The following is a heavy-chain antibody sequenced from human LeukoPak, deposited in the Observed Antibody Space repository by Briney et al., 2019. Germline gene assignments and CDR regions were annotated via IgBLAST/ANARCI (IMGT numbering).Heavy chain of an antibody. CDR1: GGSISSYY. Sequence: SETLSLTCTVSGGSISSYYWSWIRQAPGKGLEWIGYIYYSGSTNYNPSLKSRVTISVDTSKNQFSLKLSSVTAADTAVYYCAGGSSSWYGADAFDIWGQGTMVTVSS. CDR2: IYYSGST. D-gene: IGHD6-13*01. J-gene: IGHJ3*02. V-gene: IGHV4-59*01. CDR3: AGGSSSWYGADAFDI.